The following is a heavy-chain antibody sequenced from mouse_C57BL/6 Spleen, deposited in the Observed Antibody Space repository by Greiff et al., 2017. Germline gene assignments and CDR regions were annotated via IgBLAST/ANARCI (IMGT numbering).Heavy chain of an antibody. V-gene: IGHV1-85*01. Sequence: VQVVESGPELVKPGASVKLSCKASGYNLTSYDINWVKQRPGQGLEWIGWIYPRDGSTKYNEKFKGKATLTVDTSSSTAYMELHSLTSEDSAVYFCARLSPPYFDYWGQGTTLTVSS. CDR3: ARLSPPYFDY. CDR2: IYPRDGST. J-gene: IGHJ2*01. CDR1: GYNLTSYD.